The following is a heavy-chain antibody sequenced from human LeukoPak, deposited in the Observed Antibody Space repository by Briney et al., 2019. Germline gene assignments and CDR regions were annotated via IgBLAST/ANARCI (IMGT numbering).Heavy chain of an antibody. CDR2: MNPNSGNT. V-gene: IGHV1-8*01. CDR1: GHTFTSYD. J-gene: IGHJ6*03. Sequence: ASVKVSCKASGHTFTSYDINWVRQATGQGLEWMGWMNPNSGNTGYAQKFQGRVTMTRNTSISTAYMELSSLRSEDTAVYYCARGIRRGSSGWYLGRFYYYYYMDVWGKGTTVTISS. D-gene: IGHD6-19*01. CDR3: ARGIRRGSSGWYLGRFYYYYYMDV.